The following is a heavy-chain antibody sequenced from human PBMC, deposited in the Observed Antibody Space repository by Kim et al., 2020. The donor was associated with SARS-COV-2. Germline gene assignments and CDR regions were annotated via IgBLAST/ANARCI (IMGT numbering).Heavy chain of an antibody. D-gene: IGHD3-10*01. CDR2: IYSGGST. Sequence: GGSLRLSCAASGFTVSSNYMSWVRQAPGKGLEWVSVIYSGGSTYYADSVKGRSTISRDNSKNTLYLQMNSLRAEDTAVYYCARESLAWFGELLSIDYWGQGTLVTVSS. V-gene: IGHV3-66*02. CDR3: ARESLAWFGELLSIDY. J-gene: IGHJ4*02. CDR1: GFTVSSNY.